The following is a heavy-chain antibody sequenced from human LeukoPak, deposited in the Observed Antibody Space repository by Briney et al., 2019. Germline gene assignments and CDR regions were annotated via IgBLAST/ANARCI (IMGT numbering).Heavy chain of an antibody. CDR3: ARPTNYYDSSGPWDYFDY. CDR1: GYSFTSYW. J-gene: IGHJ4*02. Sequence: GESLKISCKGSGYSFTSYWIGWGRQMPGKGLEWMGIIHPGDSDTRYSPSFQGQVTISADKYISTAYLQWSSLKASDTAMYYCARPTNYYDSSGPWDYFDYWGQGTLVTVSS. V-gene: IGHV5-51*01. D-gene: IGHD3-22*01. CDR2: IHPGDSDT.